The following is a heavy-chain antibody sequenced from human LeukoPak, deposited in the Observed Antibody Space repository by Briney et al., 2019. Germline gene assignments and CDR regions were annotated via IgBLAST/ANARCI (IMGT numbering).Heavy chain of an antibody. V-gene: IGHV3-74*01. Sequence: PGGSLRLSCAASGFTFSSCWMHWVRQAPGKGLVWVSRINSDGSSTSYADSVKGRFTISRDTAKNTLYLQMNSLRAEDTAVYYCARDYYYDSSGYYDYWGQGTLVTVSS. CDR2: INSDGSST. D-gene: IGHD3-22*01. CDR3: ARDYYYDSSGYYDY. CDR1: GFTFSSCW. J-gene: IGHJ4*02.